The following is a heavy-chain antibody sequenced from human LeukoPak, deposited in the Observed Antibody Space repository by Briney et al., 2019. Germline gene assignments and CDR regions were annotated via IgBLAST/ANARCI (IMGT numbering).Heavy chain of an antibody. CDR3: ARGYYYDSSGYYYWDYFDY. D-gene: IGHD3-22*01. CDR1: GFTFDDYG. V-gene: IGHV3-20*04. CDR2: INWNGGST. Sequence: GGSLRLSCAASGFTFDDYGVSWVRQAPGKGLEWVSGINWNGGSTGYADPVKGRFTISRDNAKNSLYLQMNSLRAEDTALYYCARGYYYDSSGYYYWDYFDYWGQGTLVTVSS. J-gene: IGHJ4*02.